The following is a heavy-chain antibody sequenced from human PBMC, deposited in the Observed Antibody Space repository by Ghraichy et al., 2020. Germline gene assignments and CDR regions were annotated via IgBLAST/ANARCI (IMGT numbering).Heavy chain of an antibody. Sequence: SETLSLTCEVSGGSISSSGDYWPWLRQPPGKGLEWIGSFYSDGNTYYNPSLQRRVTISVDLSKNQVSLKLTSVTAADTAVYYCARQLACAGNSCCPVWGPGTLVTASS. D-gene: IGHD2-21*01. CDR3: ARQLACAGNSCCPV. CDR1: GGSISSSGDY. CDR2: FYSDGNT. J-gene: IGHJ1*01. V-gene: IGHV4-39*01.